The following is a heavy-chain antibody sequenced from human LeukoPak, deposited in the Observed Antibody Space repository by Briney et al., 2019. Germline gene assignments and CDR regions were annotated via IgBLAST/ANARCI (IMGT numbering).Heavy chain of an antibody. J-gene: IGHJ6*03. V-gene: IGHV3-23*01. CDR1: GFTFRSYA. CDR3: AKRFWSERLNTVTIYYYSMDV. D-gene: IGHD4-11*01. Sequence: GXXLRLSCAASGFTFRSYAMSWVRQAPGKGLEWVSDISGSGGSTYYADSVKGRFTISRDNSKNTVYLQMKRLRDEDTAVYYCAKRFWSERLNTVTIYYYSMDVWGKGTTVTVSS. CDR2: ISGSGGST.